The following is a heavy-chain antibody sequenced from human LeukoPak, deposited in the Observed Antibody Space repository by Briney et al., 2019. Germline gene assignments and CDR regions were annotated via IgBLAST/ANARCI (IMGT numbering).Heavy chain of an antibody. V-gene: IGHV3-48*01. J-gene: IGHJ6*03. Sequence: EGSLRLSCVASGFTFSSYSMNWVRQAPGKGLEWVSYISSSSSTIYYADSVKGRFTISRDNAKNSLYLQINSLRAEDTAVYYCARHPPYGGSPYYYYMDVWGKGTTVTVSS. CDR3: ARHPPYGGSPYYYYMDV. D-gene: IGHD2-15*01. CDR2: ISSSSSTI. CDR1: GFTFSSYS.